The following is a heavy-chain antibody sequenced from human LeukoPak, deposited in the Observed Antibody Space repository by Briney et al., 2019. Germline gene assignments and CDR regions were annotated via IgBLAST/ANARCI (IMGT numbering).Heavy chain of an antibody. J-gene: IGHJ6*02. Sequence: VSVKVSCKASGYTFTSYYMHWVRQAPGQGLEWMGIINPSGGSTSYAQKFQGRVTMTRDTSTSTVYMELSSLRSEDTAVYHCARDLSSTSCCNYYYYGMDVWGQGTTVTVSS. V-gene: IGHV1-46*01. CDR2: INPSGGST. CDR1: GYTFTSYY. D-gene: IGHD2-2*01. CDR3: ARDLSSTSCCNYYYYGMDV.